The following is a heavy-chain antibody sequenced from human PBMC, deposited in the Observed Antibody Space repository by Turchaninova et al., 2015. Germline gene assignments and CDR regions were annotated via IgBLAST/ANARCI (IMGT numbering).Heavy chain of an antibody. CDR2: IHPRGST. Sequence: HVQLQQWGAGLLKPSETLSLTCAVFGASFSDYYWSLFRQPPGKGLEWIGEIHPRGSTNYNPSLKSRVTISVDSSKNQFSLNLNSVTAADTAVYYCARGLDHAKTGFWGQGTLVTVSS. J-gene: IGHJ4*02. V-gene: IGHV4-34*01. D-gene: IGHD3-9*01. CDR3: ARGLDHAKTGF. CDR1: GASFSDYY.